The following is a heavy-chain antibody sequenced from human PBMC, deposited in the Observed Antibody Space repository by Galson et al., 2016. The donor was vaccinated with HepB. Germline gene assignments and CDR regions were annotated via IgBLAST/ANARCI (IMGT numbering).Heavy chain of an antibody. CDR3: ARDPSWYTSGWYDF. J-gene: IGHJ5*01. CDR2: LSGSGGST. D-gene: IGHD6-19*01. Sequence: SLRLSCAASGFTFSSHAMSWVRQAPGRGLEWVSCLSGSGGSTYYADSVKRRFTISRDNSKNTLYLQMNSLRAEDTAIYYCARDPSWYTSGWYDFWGQGTLVTVSS. CDR1: GFTFSSHA. V-gene: IGHV3-23*01.